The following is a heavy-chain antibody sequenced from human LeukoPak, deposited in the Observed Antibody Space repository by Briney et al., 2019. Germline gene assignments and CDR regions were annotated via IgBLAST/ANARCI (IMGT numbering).Heavy chain of an antibody. Sequence: PGGSLRLSCAASGFTFSSYSMNWVRQAPGKGLEWVSYISSSSSTIYYADSVKGQFTISRDNAKNSLYLQMNSLRAEDTAVYYCTSPGRDAFDIWGQGTMVTVSS. CDR2: ISSSSSTI. J-gene: IGHJ3*02. V-gene: IGHV3-48*01. CDR1: GFTFSSYS. CDR3: TSPGRDAFDI.